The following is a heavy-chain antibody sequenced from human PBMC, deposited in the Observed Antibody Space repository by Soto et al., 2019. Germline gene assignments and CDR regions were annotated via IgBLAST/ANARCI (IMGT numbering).Heavy chain of an antibody. CDR3: ARGTGDFYNWYFDL. V-gene: IGHV1-69*02. Sequence: QVQLVQSGAEVKKPGSSVKVSCKASGGTFSSYTISWVRQAPGQGLEWMGRIIPILGIANYAQKFQGRVTITSDKSTSTGYMELSSLRSEDTAVYYCARGTGDFYNWYFDLWGRGTLVTVSS. D-gene: IGHD2-21*02. CDR1: GGTFSSYT. J-gene: IGHJ2*01. CDR2: IIPILGIA.